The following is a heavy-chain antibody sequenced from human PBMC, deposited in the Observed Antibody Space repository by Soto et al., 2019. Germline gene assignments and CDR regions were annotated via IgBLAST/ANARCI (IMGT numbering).Heavy chain of an antibody. CDR3: AGRGIAAAVPFDY. J-gene: IGHJ4*02. Sequence: SETLCLTCAVSGGSISSSNWWSWVRQPPGKGLEWIGEIYHSGSTNYNPSLKSRVTISVDKSKNQFSLKLSSVTAADTAVYYCAGRGIAAAVPFDYWGQGTLVTAPQ. V-gene: IGHV4-4*02. D-gene: IGHD6-13*01. CDR2: IYHSGST. CDR1: GGSISSSNW.